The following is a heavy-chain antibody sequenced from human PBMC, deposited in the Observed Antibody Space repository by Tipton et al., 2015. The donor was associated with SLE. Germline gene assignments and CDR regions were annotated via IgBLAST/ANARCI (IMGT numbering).Heavy chain of an antibody. Sequence: TLSLTCTVSGGSISSYYWSWIRQPPGKGLEWIGYIYYSGSTNYNPSLKSRVTISVDTSKNQFSLKLSSVTAADTAVYFCARGGGSSSGRWFDPWGQGTLVTVSS. CDR3: ARGGGSSSGRWFDP. CDR2: IYYSGST. D-gene: IGHD6-6*01. CDR1: GGSISSYY. J-gene: IGHJ5*02. V-gene: IGHV4-59*12.